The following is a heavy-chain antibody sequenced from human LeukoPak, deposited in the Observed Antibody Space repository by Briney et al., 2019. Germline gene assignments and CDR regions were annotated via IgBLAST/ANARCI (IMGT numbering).Heavy chain of an antibody. CDR1: GGSFSGYY. D-gene: IGHD5-12*01. CDR2: INQCGST. V-gene: IGHV4-34*01. J-gene: IGHJ6*03. Sequence: ESSDTLSLTCSVYGGSFSGYYWSWIRQPPGKGLEWIGEINQCGSTNYNTSIKSRVTISVATSKNQFYLKLSSVTAEDTAVYYCARGRGLDRYYYYYYMDVWGKGTPVTVSS. CDR3: ARGRGLDRYYYYYYMDV.